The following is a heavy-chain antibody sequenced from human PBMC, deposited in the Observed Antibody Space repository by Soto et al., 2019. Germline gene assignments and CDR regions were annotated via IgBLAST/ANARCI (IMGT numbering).Heavy chain of an antibody. Sequence: PGGSLRLSCATSGFVFSEYVMNWVRQTPGRGLEWVAGFSGSGGDTFYADSVKGRFVISRDNYRDFVYLEISSLTGDDAAVYYCAKDFERSAFDHWGQGTPVTVSS. CDR2: FSGSGGDT. J-gene: IGHJ4*02. CDR3: AKDFERSAFDH. V-gene: IGHV3-23*01. CDR1: GFVFSEYV. D-gene: IGHD3-3*01.